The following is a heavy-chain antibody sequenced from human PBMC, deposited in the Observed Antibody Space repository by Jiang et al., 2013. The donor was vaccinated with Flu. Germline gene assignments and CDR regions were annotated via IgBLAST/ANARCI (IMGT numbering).Heavy chain of an antibody. CDR1: GDSVSSNSAA. Sequence: QTLSLTCAITGDSVSSNSAAWNWIRQSPSRGLEWLGRTYYRSKLYNDYAVSVKSRITINPDTSKNQFSLQLSSVTPEDTAVYYCARDFCSGGSCYSDAFDIWGQGTMVTVSS. J-gene: IGHJ3*02. V-gene: IGHV6-1*01. CDR2: TYYRSKLYN. D-gene: IGHD2-15*01. CDR3: ARDFCSGGSCYSDAFDI.